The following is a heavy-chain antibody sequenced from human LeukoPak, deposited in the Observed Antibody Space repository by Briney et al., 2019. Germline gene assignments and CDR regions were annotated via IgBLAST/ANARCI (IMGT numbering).Heavy chain of an antibody. V-gene: IGHV3-23*01. J-gene: IGHJ4*02. CDR1: GMNFRKYV. Sequence: GGSLRLSCEASGMNFRKYVMNWVRQAPGKGLEWVSAISGSGTGTYYADSVKGRFTISRDNAKNSLYLQMNSLRAEDTAVYYCAKDTVAAVAVPYWGQGTLVTVSS. D-gene: IGHD6-19*01. CDR2: ISGSGTGT. CDR3: AKDTVAAVAVPY.